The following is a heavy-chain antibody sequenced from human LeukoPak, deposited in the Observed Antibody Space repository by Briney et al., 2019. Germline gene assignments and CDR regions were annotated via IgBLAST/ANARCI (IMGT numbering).Heavy chain of an antibody. D-gene: IGHD3-3*01. CDR3: ATDRRSLDYDFWTPSKD. CDR1: GYTLTELS. J-gene: IGHJ4*02. CDR2: FDPEDGET. V-gene: IGHV1-24*01. Sequence: ASVKVSCKVSGYTLTELSMHWVRQAPGKGLEWMGGFDPEDGETIYAQKFQGRVTMTEDTSTDTAYMELSSLRSEDTAVYYCATDRRSLDYDFWTPSKDWGQGTLVTVSS.